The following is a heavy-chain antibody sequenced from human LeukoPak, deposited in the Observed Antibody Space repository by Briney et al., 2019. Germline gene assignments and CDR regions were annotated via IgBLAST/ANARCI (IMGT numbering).Heavy chain of an antibody. CDR3: APSPRVNWGLLLPEFDY. J-gene: IGHJ4*02. D-gene: IGHD7-27*01. Sequence: GESLRLPCVASGFTFSSYGMHWVRQAPGKGLEWVSAISGSGGSTYYADSVKGRFTISRDNSKNTLYLQMNSLRAEDTAVYYCAPSPRVNWGLLLPEFDYWGQGTLVTVSS. CDR1: GFTFSSYG. V-gene: IGHV3-23*01. CDR2: ISGSGGST.